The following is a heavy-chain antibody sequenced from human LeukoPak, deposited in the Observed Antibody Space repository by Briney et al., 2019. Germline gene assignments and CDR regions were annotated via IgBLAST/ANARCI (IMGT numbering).Heavy chain of an antibody. CDR2: ITGSGGST. CDR1: GFTFSSYG. CDR3: ARDSPDFYDSSGPGWFDP. J-gene: IGHJ5*02. Sequence: GGSLRLSCVASGFTFSSYGMNWVRQAPGKGLEWVSAITGSGGSTEYADSVKGRFTISRDNSKDTLYLQMNSLGAEDTGVYYCARDSPDFYDSSGPGWFDPWGQGTLAIVSS. V-gene: IGHV3-23*01. D-gene: IGHD3-22*01.